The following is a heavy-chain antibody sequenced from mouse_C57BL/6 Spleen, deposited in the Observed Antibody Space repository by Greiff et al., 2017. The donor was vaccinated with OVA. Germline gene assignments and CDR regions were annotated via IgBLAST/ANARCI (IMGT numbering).Heavy chain of an antibody. CDR3: ARGSPWLAY. CDR1: GFTFSSYG. J-gene: IGHJ3*01. CDR2: ISSGGSYT. Sequence: EVKLMESGGDLVKPGGSLKLSCAASGFTFSSYGMSWVRQTPDKRLEWVATISSGGSYTYYPDSVKGRFTISRDNAKNTLYLQMSSLKSEDTAMYYCARGSPWLAYWGQGTLVTVSA. V-gene: IGHV5-6*01. D-gene: IGHD6-1*01.